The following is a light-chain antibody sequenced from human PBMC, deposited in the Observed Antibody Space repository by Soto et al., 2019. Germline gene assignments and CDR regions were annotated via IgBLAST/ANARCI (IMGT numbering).Light chain of an antibody. CDR3: QQYNTWPWT. V-gene: IGKV3-15*01. CDR1: QSISDT. Sequence: EIVMTQSPATLSVSPGGRVTLSCRASQSISDTIAWYQQKPGQAPRLLIYGASARATGFPARFSGSGSGTDFTLTISSLQSEDFAVYYCQQYNTWPWTFGHGTKVDIK. J-gene: IGKJ1*01. CDR2: GAS.